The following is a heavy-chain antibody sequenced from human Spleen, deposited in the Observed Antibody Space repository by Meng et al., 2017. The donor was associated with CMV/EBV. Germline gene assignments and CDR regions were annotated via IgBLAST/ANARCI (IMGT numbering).Heavy chain of an antibody. CDR2: IYYSGST. J-gene: IGHJ4*02. CDR3: ARAWKDRGGDCYSDY. D-gene: IGHD2-21*01. CDR1: GGSISSGCYY. Sequence: SGGSISSGCYYWSWIRQHPGKGLEWIGYIYYSGSTYYNPSLKSRVTISVDTSKNQFSLKLSSVTAADTAVYYCARAWKDRGGDCYSDYWGQGTLVTVSS. V-gene: IGHV4-31*02.